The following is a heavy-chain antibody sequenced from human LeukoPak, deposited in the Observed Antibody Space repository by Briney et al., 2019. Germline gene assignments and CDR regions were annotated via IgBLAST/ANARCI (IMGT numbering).Heavy chain of an antibody. Sequence: PSQTLSLTCAVSGGSISSGGYSWSWIRQPPGKGLEWIGYIYHSGSTYYNPSLKSRVTISVDRSKNQFSLKLSSVTAADTAVYYCARGPSPTNWFDPWGQGTLVTVSS. CDR2: IYHSGST. CDR1: GGSISSGGYS. J-gene: IGHJ5*02. D-gene: IGHD1-26*01. CDR3: ARGPSPTNWFDP. V-gene: IGHV4-30-2*01.